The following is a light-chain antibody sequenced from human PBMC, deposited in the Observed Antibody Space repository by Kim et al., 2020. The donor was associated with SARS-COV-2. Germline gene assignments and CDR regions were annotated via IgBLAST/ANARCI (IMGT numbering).Light chain of an antibody. J-gene: IGKJ4*01. Sequence: ATIICQSSQTVLKSFNDKNFVAWFQQKPGQRPKVLSSWASTRESGVPERFSGGGSGTDFTLTINSLQPEDVAVYYCHQHYSTPFTFGGGTKVDIK. CDR1: QTVLKSFNDKNF. V-gene: IGKV4-1*01. CDR3: HQHYSTPFT. CDR2: WAS.